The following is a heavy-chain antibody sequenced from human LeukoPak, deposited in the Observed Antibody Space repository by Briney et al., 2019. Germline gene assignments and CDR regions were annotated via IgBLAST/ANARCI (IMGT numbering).Heavy chain of an antibody. CDR1: GYSISSGYY. V-gene: IGHV4-38-2*02. CDR3: AREGIVGATVDY. Sequence: SETLSLTCTVSGYSISSGYYWGWIRPPPGKGLEWIGSIYHSGSTYSNPSLKSRVTISLDPSKTQFSLKLSSVTAADTAVYYCAREGIVGATVDYWGQGTLVTVSS. J-gene: IGHJ4*02. D-gene: IGHD1-26*01. CDR2: IYHSGST.